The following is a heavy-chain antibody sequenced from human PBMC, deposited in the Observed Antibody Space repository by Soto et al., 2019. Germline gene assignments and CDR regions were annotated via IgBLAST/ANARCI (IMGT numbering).Heavy chain of an antibody. Sequence: QVQLQQWGAGPLRPLETLSLTCGVSGGSFSGYYWAWIRQSPWKGLEWIGEINDRGSINYNPSLKSRVSISVDTSKNHYSLNLRSLTAADTAVYYCARESHDILTGPPWVWYFDLWGRGTLVTVSS. CDR2: INDRGSI. D-gene: IGHD3-9*01. CDR1: GGSFSGYY. CDR3: ARESHDILTGPPWVWYFDL. J-gene: IGHJ2*01. V-gene: IGHV4-34*01.